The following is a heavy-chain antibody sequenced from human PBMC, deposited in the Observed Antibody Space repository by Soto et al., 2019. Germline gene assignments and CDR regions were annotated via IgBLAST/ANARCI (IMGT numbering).Heavy chain of an antibody. Sequence: EVQLVESGGGLVQPGGSLRLSCAASGISFSTYAMNWVRQAPGNGLEWVSYISSGSSTIYYAESVKGRFTISRDNAKKSLFLQMNSLRAEDTAVYYCAVDFYYMDVWGKGTPVTVSS. V-gene: IGHV3-48*01. CDR1: GISFSTYA. CDR3: AVDFYYMDV. CDR2: ISSGSSTI. J-gene: IGHJ6*03.